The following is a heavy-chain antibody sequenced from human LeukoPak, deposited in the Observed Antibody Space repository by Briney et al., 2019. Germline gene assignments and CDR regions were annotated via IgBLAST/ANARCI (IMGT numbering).Heavy chain of an antibody. V-gene: IGHV3-21*06. CDR3: ATETNGRHYDY. Sequence: SGGSLRLSCTASGLTFSTSGFNWVRQAPGKGLEWVASIGPTGSDRYHADSIKGRFTISRDNANNFLYLQMNSLRAEDTAVYYCATETNGRHYDYWGEGTLLTVSS. CDR2: IGPTGSDR. CDR1: GLTFSTSG. D-gene: IGHD1-14*01. J-gene: IGHJ4*02.